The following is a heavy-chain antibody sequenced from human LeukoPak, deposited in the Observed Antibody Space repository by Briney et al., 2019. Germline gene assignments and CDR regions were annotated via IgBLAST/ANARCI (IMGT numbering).Heavy chain of an antibody. CDR1: GGSISRYY. Sequence: SETLSLTCTVSGGSISRYYWSWIRQPPGKGLEWIGYIYYSGSTNYNPSLKRRVTISVDTSKNQFSLKLCSVTAADTAVYYSARASNWNYYHYYYRMDAWGQGTPVTVSS. D-gene: IGHD1-7*01. CDR2: IYYSGST. J-gene: IGHJ6*02. V-gene: IGHV4-59*01. CDR3: ARASNWNYYHYYYRMDA.